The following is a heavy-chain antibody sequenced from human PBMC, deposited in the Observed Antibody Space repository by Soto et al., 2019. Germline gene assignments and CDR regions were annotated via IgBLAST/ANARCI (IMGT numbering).Heavy chain of an antibody. CDR3: ARFQRNGIDV. V-gene: IGHV3-30-3*01. J-gene: IGHJ6*02. CDR1: GFTFSSYA. Sequence: QVQLVESGGGVVQPGRSLRLSCAASGFTFSSYAMHWVRQAQGKGLEWVAVISYDGSNKYYADTVKGRFTISRDNSKNTLYLEMNSLRAEDTAGYYCARFQRNGIDVWGQGTTVTVSS. CDR2: ISYDGSNK.